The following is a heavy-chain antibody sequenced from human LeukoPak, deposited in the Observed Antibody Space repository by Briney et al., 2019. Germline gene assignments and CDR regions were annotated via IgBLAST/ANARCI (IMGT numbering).Heavy chain of an antibody. D-gene: IGHD1-26*01. CDR1: GGTFISYA. CDR3: ARDHSDGGYRIPFDY. CDR2: IIPIFGKE. V-gene: IGHV1-69*13. J-gene: IGHJ4*02. Sequence: SVKVSCMASGGTFISYAISWVRQAPGQGGAWMGGIIPIFGKENYAQESQGRVTITADESTSKAYMELSSLRSEDTAVDDCARDHSDGGYRIPFDYWGQGTLVTVSS.